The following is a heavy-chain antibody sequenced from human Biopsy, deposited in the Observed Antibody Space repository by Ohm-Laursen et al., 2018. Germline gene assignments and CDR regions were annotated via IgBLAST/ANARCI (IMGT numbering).Heavy chain of an antibody. D-gene: IGHD2-15*01. Sequence: SSVKVSCKTSTGTFDSYGVTWVRQAPGQGLEWMGRIIPILRTTTYAPKFQGRVTFTADKSSSTAYLELSSLTSEDTAMFYCAREAIGYQLPCDDWGQGTLVTASS. CDR2: IIPILRTT. CDR3: AREAIGYQLPCDD. V-gene: IGHV1-69*04. J-gene: IGHJ4*02. CDR1: TGTFDSYG.